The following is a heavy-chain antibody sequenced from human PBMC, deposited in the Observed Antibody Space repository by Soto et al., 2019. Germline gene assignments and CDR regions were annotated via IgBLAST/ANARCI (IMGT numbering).Heavy chain of an antibody. V-gene: IGHV1-18*01. D-gene: IGHD6-19*01. Sequence: GASVKVSCKASGYTFTSYGISWGRQAPGQGLEWMGWISAYNGNTNYAQKLQGRVTMTTDTSTSTAYMELRSLRSDDTAVYYCARDLRPTQAVAPNWFDPWGQGTLVTVSS. CDR3: ARDLRPTQAVAPNWFDP. J-gene: IGHJ5*02. CDR1: GYTFTSYG. CDR2: ISAYNGNT.